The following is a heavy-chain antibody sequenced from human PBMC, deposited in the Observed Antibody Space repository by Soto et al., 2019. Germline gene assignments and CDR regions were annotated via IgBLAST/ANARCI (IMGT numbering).Heavy chain of an antibody. V-gene: IGHV1-3*01. Sequence: QVQLVQSGAEVKKPGASVKVSCKASGYSFNSYDMHWVRQAPGQSLEWMGWISAGNGNTKYSQSFQGRVTITRDTSASTAYMELRSLRSEDTAVYYCARDRYDSSHSLHYWGQGTLVTVSS. CDR3: ARDRYDSSHSLHY. CDR1: GYSFNSYD. D-gene: IGHD3-22*01. CDR2: ISAGNGNT. J-gene: IGHJ4*02.